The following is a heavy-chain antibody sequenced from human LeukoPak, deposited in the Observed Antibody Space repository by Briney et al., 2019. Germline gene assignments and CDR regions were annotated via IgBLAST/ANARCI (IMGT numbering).Heavy chain of an antibody. CDR2: IYTSGST. CDR3: ARAGLLRYMDV. CDR1: GGSISSGSYY. Sequence: PSQTLSLTCTVSGGSISSGSYYWSWIRQPAGKGLEWIGRIYTSGSTNYNPSLKSRATISVDTSKNHFSLKLSSVTAADTAVYYCARAGLLRYMDVWGKGTTVTVSS. J-gene: IGHJ6*03. V-gene: IGHV4-61*02.